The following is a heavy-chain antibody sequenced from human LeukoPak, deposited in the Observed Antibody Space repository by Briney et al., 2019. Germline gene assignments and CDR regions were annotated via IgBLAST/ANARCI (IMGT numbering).Heavy chain of an antibody. CDR3: AREKYNWNYRWNDGFDI. D-gene: IGHD1-7*01. V-gene: IGHV3-21*01. CDR1: GFTFSSYS. J-gene: IGHJ3*02. CDR2: ISSSSSYI. Sequence: GGSLRLSCAASGFTFSSYSMNWVRQAPGKGLEWVSSISSSSSYIYYADSVKGRFTISRDNAKNSLYLQMNSLRAEDTAVYYCAREKYNWNYRWNDGFDIWGQGTMVTVSS.